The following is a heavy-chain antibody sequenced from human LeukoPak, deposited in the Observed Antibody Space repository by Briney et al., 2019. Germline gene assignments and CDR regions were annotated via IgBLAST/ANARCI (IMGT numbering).Heavy chain of an antibody. CDR2: ISSSSSTI. D-gene: IGHD1-14*01. V-gene: IGHV3-48*02. CDR3: ARDTSRIGINWFDP. CDR1: GFTFSSYG. J-gene: IGHJ5*02. Sequence: GGSLRLSCAASGFTFSSYGMHWVRQAPGKGLEWVSYISSSSSTIYYADSVKGRFTISRDNAKNSLYLQMNSLRDEDTAVYYCARDTSRIGINWFDPWGQGTLVTVSS.